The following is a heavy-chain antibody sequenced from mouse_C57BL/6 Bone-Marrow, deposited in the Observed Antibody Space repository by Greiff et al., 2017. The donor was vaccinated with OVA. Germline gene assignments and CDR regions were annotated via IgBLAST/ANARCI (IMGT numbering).Heavy chain of an antibody. D-gene: IGHD2-2*01. Sequence: QVQLQQSGAELAKPGASVKLSCKASGYTFTSYWMHWVKQRPGQGLEWIGYINPSSGYTKSNQKFKDKATLTADKSSSTAYMQLSSLTYEDSAVYYCLLWLRRRFAYWGQGTLVTVSA. CDR2: INPSSGYT. CDR3: LLWLRRRFAY. V-gene: IGHV1-7*01. J-gene: IGHJ3*01. CDR1: GYTFTSYW.